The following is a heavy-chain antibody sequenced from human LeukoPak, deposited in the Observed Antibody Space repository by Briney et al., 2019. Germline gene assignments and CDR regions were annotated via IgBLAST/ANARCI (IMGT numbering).Heavy chain of an antibody. CDR2: ISSSSSTI. J-gene: IGHJ4*02. CDR3: ARVIVVVAATAFDY. V-gene: IGHV3-48*04. CDR1: GFTFSSYS. D-gene: IGHD2-15*01. Sequence: GGSLRLSCAASGFTFSSYSMNWVRQAPGKGLEWVSYISSSSSTIYYADSVKGRFTISRDNAKNSLYLQMNSLRAEDTAVYYRARVIVVVAATAFDYWGQGTLVTVSS.